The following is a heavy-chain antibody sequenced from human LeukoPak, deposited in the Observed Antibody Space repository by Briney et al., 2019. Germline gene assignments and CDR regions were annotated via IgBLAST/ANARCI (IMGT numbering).Heavy chain of an antibody. CDR2: ISGDGGST. CDR3: AKDIGYSFGYYYFYSMDV. J-gene: IGHJ6*02. Sequence: GGSLRLSCAASGLIFDDYAMHWVRPAPGKGLEWVSLISGDGGSTYYADSVKGRFTISRDNTKNSLYLQMSSLSTEDTALYYCAKDIGYSFGYYYFYSMDVWGQGITVTVSS. CDR1: GLIFDDYA. D-gene: IGHD5-18*01. V-gene: IGHV3-43*02.